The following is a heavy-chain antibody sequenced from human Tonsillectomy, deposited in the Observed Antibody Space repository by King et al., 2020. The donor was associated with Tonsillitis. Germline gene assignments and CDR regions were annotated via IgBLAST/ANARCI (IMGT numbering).Heavy chain of an antibody. J-gene: IGHJ3*02. CDR3: GREYWGAFDI. CDR1: GFTFSDYY. Sequence: QVQLVESGGGLVKPGGSLRLSCAASGFTFSDYYMSWIRQAPGKGREWISFINPSGPNANYLESVGGRFTISRDNAKNSMFLQINSLRAEDTGVYYCGREYWGAFDIWGQGTMVTVSS. D-gene: IGHD2-8*02. CDR2: INPSGPNA. V-gene: IGHV3-11*06.